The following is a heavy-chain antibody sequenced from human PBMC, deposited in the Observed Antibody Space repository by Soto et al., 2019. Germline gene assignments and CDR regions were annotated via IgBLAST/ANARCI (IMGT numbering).Heavy chain of an antibody. Sequence: QVQLVESGGGVVQPGRSLRLSCAASGFTFSSYGMHWVRQAPGKGLEWVAVISDDGSNKYYADSVKGRFTISRVNSKNTLYLQMNSLRAEDTAVYYCAKETYSGPLDYWGQGTLVTVSS. CDR2: ISDDGSNK. CDR1: GFTFSSYG. J-gene: IGHJ4*02. CDR3: AKETYSGPLDY. V-gene: IGHV3-30*18. D-gene: IGHD2-15*01.